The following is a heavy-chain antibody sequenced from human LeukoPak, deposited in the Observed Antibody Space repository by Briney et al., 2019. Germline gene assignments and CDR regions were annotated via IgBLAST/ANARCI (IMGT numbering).Heavy chain of an antibody. CDR2: ISNSGSTI. Sequence: GWSLTLSCPACRWTFLSYERNWLRPAPWKGRAGVSYISNSGSTIYYADYVKCRFTISRDNGKNSMYLQMNSMRAEDTAVYYCATGQNYYDSSGYYYGFGYWGQGTLVTVSS. V-gene: IGHV3-48*03. CDR3: ATGQNYYDSSGYYYGFGY. CDR1: RWTFLSYE. D-gene: IGHD3-22*01. J-gene: IGHJ4*02.